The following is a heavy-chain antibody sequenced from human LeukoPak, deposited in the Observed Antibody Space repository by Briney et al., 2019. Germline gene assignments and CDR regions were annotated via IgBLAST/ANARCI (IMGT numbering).Heavy chain of an antibody. J-gene: IGHJ4*02. D-gene: IGHD6-25*01. CDR1: GGSFSGYY. CDR3: ARGEQRGLEEK. V-gene: IGHV4-34*01. Sequence: PSETLSLTCAVYGGSFSGYYWSWIRQPPGKGLEWIGEINHSGSTNYNPSLKSRVTISVDTSKIQLSLKLSSVTAADTVVYYCARGEQRGLEEKWGQGTLDTVSS. CDR2: INHSGST.